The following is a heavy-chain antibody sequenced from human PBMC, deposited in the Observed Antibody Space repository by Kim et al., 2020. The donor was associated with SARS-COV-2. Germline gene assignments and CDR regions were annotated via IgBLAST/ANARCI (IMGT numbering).Heavy chain of an antibody. CDR2: MNPNSGNT. Sequence: ASVKVSCKASGYTFTSYDINWVRQAPGQGLEWMGWMNPNSGNTGYAQKFQGRVTMTRNTSISTAYMELSSLRSEDTAVHYCARGLSLRFLYWLLLHYYYVVTCGTGTTGTLS. CDR3: ARGLSLRFLYWLLLHYYYVVT. V-gene: IGHV1-8*01. D-gene: IGHD3-3*01. J-gene: IGHJ6*03. CDR1: GYTFTSYD.